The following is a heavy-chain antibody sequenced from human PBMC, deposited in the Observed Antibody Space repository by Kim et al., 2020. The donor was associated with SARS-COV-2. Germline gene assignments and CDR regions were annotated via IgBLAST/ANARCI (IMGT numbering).Heavy chain of an antibody. Sequence: ASVKVSCKASGYTFTGYYMHWVRQAPGQGLEWMGRINPNSGGTNYAQKFQGRVTMTRDTSISTAYMELSRLRSDDTAVYYCARSEGYSYGYVHHVWFDPWGQGTLVTVSS. CDR2: INPNSGGT. J-gene: IGHJ5*02. CDR1: GYTFTGYY. CDR3: ARSEGYSYGYVHHVWFDP. D-gene: IGHD5-18*01. V-gene: IGHV1-2*06.